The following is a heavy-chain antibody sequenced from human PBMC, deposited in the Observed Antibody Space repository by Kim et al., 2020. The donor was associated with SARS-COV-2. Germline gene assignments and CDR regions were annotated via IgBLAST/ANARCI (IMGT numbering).Heavy chain of an antibody. D-gene: IGHD5-12*01. J-gene: IGHJ3*02. CDR2: IYSGGST. CDR1: GFTVSSNY. V-gene: IGHV3-53*01. Sequence: GGSLRLSCAASGFTVSSNYMSWVRQAPGKGLEWVSVIYSGGSTYYADSVKGRFTISRDNSKNTLYLQMNSLRAEDTAVYYCASEGDGYDLAHAFDIWGQGTMVTVSS. CDR3: ASEGDGYDLAHAFDI.